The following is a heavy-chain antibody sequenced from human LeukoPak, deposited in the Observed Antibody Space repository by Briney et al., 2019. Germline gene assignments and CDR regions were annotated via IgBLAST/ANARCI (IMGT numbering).Heavy chain of an antibody. CDR3: ARDGRHSYGLDDAFDI. J-gene: IGHJ3*02. CDR2: ISAYNGNT. CDR1: GYTFTSYG. D-gene: IGHD5-18*01. Sequence: ASVKVSCKASGYTFTSYGISWVRQAPGPGLEWMGWISAYNGNTNYAQKLQGRVTMTTDTSTSTAYMELRSLRSDDTAVYYCARDGRHSYGLDDAFDIWGQGTMVTVSS. V-gene: IGHV1-18*01.